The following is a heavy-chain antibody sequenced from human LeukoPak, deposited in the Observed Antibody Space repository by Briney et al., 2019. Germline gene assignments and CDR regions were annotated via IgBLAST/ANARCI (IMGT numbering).Heavy chain of an antibody. J-gene: IGHJ6*02. V-gene: IGHV3-30*18. CDR2: ISYDGTDK. CDR3: AKDGGSGGRGNMDV. D-gene: IGHD2-15*01. CDR1: GFTFSSYG. Sequence: GGSLRLSCAASGFTFSSYGMHWARQPPRKGLEWVALISYDGTDKYYADSVKGRFTISRDNSKNTLYLQMNSLGGEDMAVYYCAKDGGSGGRGNMDVWGQGTTVTVSS.